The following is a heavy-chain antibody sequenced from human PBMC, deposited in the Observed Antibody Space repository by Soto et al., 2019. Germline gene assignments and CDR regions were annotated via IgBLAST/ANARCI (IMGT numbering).Heavy chain of an antibody. CDR1: GFTFSVYT. CDR2: ISDDSSTM. Sequence: ESGGGLVKGGGSVRLSCVASGFTFSVYTMMWVRQAPGKGLEWVAAISDDSSTMRYADSVKGRFSISRDNAKNSLFLEMNSLRVEDTAMYYCVKEAEICTGSCYKNGLDVWGQGTTVTVSS. CDR3: VKEAEICTGSCYKNGLDV. V-gene: IGHV3-21*06. J-gene: IGHJ6*02. D-gene: IGHD2-8*02.